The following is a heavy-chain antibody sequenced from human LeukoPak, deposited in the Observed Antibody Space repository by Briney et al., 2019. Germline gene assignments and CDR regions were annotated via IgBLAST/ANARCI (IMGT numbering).Heavy chain of an antibody. CDR1: GFTFSSYS. Sequence: GGSLRLSCAASGFTFSSYSMNWVRQAPGKGLEWISSISSSSSYIYYADSVKGRFTISRDNAKNSLYLQMNSLRAEDTAVYYCAREMLATVTTPSYYWGQGTLVTVSS. CDR2: ISSSSSYI. CDR3: AREMLATVTTPSYY. V-gene: IGHV3-21*01. D-gene: IGHD4-11*01. J-gene: IGHJ4*02.